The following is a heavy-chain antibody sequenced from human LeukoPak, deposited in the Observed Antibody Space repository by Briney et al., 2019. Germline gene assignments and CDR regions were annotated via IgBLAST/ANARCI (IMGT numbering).Heavy chain of an antibody. Sequence: PGGSLRLSCAASGFTFSTYSMSWVRQAPGKGLEWVSSISSSSSYIYYADSVKGRFTISRDNAKNSLYLQMNSLRAEDTAVYYCARDLQQLVQVYWGQGTLVTVSS. D-gene: IGHD6-13*01. CDR1: GFTFSTYS. CDR3: ARDLQQLVQVY. J-gene: IGHJ4*02. V-gene: IGHV3-21*01. CDR2: ISSSSSYI.